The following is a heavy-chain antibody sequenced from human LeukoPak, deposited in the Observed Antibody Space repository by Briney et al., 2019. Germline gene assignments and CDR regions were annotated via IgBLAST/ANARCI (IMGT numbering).Heavy chain of an antibody. Sequence: GESLKISCKGSGYSLTSYWIGWVRQTPGKGLEWMGIIYPGDSDTRYSPSFQGQVTISADKSISTAYLQWSSLKASDTAMYYCARHGAFSSWKNWFDPWGQGTLVTVSS. V-gene: IGHV5-51*01. CDR1: GYSLTSYW. CDR2: IYPGDSDT. D-gene: IGHD6-13*01. CDR3: ARHGAFSSWKNWFDP. J-gene: IGHJ5*02.